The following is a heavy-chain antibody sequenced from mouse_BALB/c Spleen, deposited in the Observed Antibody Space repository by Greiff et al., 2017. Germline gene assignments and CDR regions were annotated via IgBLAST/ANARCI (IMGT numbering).Heavy chain of an antibody. CDR2: INPYNGAT. CDR3: AVWLRHGSYWYFDV. D-gene: IGHD2-2*01. V-gene: IGHV1-31*01. J-gene: IGHJ1*01. CDR1: GYSFTGYY. Sequence: VQLKQSGPELVKPGASVKISCKASGYSFTGYYMHWVKQSHVKSLEWIGRINPYNGATSYNQNFKDKASLTVDKSSSTAYMELHSLTSEDSAVYYCAVWLRHGSYWYFDVWGAGTTVTVSS.